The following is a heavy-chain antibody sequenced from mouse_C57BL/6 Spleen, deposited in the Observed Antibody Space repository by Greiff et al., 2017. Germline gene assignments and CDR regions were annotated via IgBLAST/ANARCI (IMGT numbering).Heavy chain of an antibody. Sequence: QVQLQQSGAELARPGASVKLSCKASGYTFTSYGISWVKQRTGQGLEWIGEIYPRSGNTYYNEKFKGKATLTADKSSSTAYMELRSLTSEDSAVYFCAFYYGSSSFAYWGQGTLVTVSA. J-gene: IGHJ3*01. CDR2: IYPRSGNT. CDR1: GYTFTSYG. D-gene: IGHD1-1*01. V-gene: IGHV1-81*01. CDR3: AFYYGSSSFAY.